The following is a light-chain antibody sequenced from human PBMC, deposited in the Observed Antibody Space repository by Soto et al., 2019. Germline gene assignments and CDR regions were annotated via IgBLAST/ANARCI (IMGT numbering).Light chain of an antibody. CDR2: DGS. Sequence: IHMTQSPSTLSASVGDRVTITCRASQSPSRCLAWYQQKPGKAPKVLIYDGSNLQSGVPSRFSGSAAGTDFTLTISSLQPDDFATYYCQQYNSYLWTFGQGTKVDIK. CDR3: QQYNSYLWT. J-gene: IGKJ1*01. V-gene: IGKV1-5*01. CDR1: QSPSRC.